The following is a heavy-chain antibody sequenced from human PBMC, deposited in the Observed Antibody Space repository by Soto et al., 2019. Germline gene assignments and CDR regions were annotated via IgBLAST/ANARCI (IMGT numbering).Heavy chain of an antibody. CDR1: GGSISSGGYS. CDR3: ASFYCDYHNCFDP. Sequence: QLQLQESGSGLVKPSQTLSLTCAVSGGSISSGGYSWSWIRQPQGKGLEWIGYIYHSGSTYYNPSLKSRVTLSVDSSHNQLSLKLSSVTAADTAVYYCASFYCDYHNCFDPWGQGTLVPLSS. V-gene: IGHV4-30-2*01. CDR2: IYHSGST. J-gene: IGHJ5*02. D-gene: IGHD4-17*01.